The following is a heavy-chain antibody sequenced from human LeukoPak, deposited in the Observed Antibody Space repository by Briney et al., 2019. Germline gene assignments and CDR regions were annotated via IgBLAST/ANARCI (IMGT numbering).Heavy chain of an antibody. J-gene: IGHJ4*02. CDR3: ARRWEEYFFDY. D-gene: IGHD1-26*01. CDR1: GFTFSVSW. Sequence: GGSLRLSCAASGFTFSVSWMSWVRQAPGKGLEWVANIKYDGSEKYYVDSVKGRFTISRDNAKYSLYLQMNSLRAGDTAIYYCARRWEEYFFDYWGQGTLVTVSS. CDR2: IKYDGSEK. V-gene: IGHV3-7*01.